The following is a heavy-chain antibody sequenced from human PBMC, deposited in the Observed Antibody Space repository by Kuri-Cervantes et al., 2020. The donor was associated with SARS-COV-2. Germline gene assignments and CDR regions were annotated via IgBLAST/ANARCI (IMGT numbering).Heavy chain of an antibody. J-gene: IGHJ3*02. CDR1: GFTLRSYT. D-gene: IGHD3-22*01. CDR2: IGSDSAYR. Sequence: GESLKISCVASGFTLRSYTVQWVRQPPGKGLEWVSSIGSDSAYRYTAETVKGRFTISRDDAKNTLFLQMKSLRAEDTALYYCARECVTRIVAVNDDASHIWGQGTMVTVSS. V-gene: IGHV3-21*06. CDR3: ARECVTRIVAVNDDASHI.